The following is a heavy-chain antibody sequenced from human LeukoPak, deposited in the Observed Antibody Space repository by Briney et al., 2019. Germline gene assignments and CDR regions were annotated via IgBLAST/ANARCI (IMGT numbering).Heavy chain of an antibody. V-gene: IGHV1-2*02. J-gene: IGHJ1*01. D-gene: IGHD3-22*01. CDR1: EYTFTDYY. CDR2: INPNSGGT. Sequence: ASVKVSCKASEYTFTDYYMHWVRQAPGQGLEWMGWINPNSGGTNYAQKFQGRVTMTRDTSISTAYMELSRLRSDDTAVYYCARVGDYYDSSGYPRIAEYFQHWGQGTLVTVSS. CDR3: ARVGDYYDSSGYPRIAEYFQH.